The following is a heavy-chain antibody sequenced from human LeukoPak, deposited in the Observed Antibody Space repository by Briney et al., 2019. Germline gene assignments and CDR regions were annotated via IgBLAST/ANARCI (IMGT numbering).Heavy chain of an antibody. CDR1: GYTFANYG. D-gene: IGHD3-22*01. CDR3: ARDAYYYDDGLASNFDY. V-gene: IGHV1-18*01. Sequence: ASVKVSCKASGYTFANYGISWVRQAPGQGLEWMGWISGYNGKTNYAQKVQGRVTMTTDTSTSTAYMELRSLTSDDTAVYYRARDAYYYDDGLASNFDYWGQGALVTVSS. J-gene: IGHJ4*02. CDR2: ISGYNGKT.